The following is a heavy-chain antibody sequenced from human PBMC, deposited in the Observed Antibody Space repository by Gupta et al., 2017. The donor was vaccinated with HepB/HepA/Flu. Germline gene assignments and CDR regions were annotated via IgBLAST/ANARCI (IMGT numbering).Heavy chain of an antibody. D-gene: IGHD2-2*01. CDR3: ARQRTGYSTSPFDY. CDR2: IYPGDSDI. V-gene: IGHV5-51*01. CDR1: GYNFITYW. Sequence: EVQLVQSGAEVKKPGESLKISCKGSGYNFITYWIGWVRQMPGKDREWLGVIYPGDSDIRYSPSFQGQVTISADKSISTAYLHWSSLKVSDTAIYYCARQRTGYSTSPFDYWGQGTLVTVSS. J-gene: IGHJ4*02.